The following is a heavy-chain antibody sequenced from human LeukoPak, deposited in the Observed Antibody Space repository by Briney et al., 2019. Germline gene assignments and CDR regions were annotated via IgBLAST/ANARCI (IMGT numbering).Heavy chain of an antibody. CDR2: IYYSGST. V-gene: IGHV4-39*01. CDR3: ARTTEGGYTYGYFYYYYMDV. D-gene: IGHD5-18*01. CDR1: GGSISSSSYY. Sequence: SETLSLTCTVSGGSISSSSYYWGWIRRPPGKGLEWIGSIYYSGSTYYNPSLKSRVTIYVDTSKNQFSLKLTSVTAADTAVYYCARTTEGGYTYGYFYYYYMDVWGKGTTVTISS. J-gene: IGHJ6*03.